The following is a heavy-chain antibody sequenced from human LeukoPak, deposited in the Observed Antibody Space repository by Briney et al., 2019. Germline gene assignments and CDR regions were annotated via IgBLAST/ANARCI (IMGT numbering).Heavy chain of an antibody. V-gene: IGHV3-49*04. CDR1: GFTFGDYA. D-gene: IGHD3-9*01. Sequence: PGGSLRLSCTASGFTFGDYAMSWVRQAPGKGLEWVGFIRSKAYGGTTEYAASVKCRFTISRDDYKSIAYLQMNSLKTEDTAVYYCTRDLQYYDILTGYFSTYYFDYWGQGTLVTVSS. CDR3: TRDLQYYDILTGYFSTYYFDY. J-gene: IGHJ4*02. CDR2: IRSKAYGGTT.